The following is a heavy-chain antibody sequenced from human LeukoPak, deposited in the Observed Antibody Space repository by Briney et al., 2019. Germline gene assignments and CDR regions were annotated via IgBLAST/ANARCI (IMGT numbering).Heavy chain of an antibody. Sequence: GASVKVSCKASGYTFTGYYMHWVRQAPGQGLEWMGWISAYNGNTNYAQELQGRVTMTTDTSTSTAYMELRSLRSDDTAVYYCARDRISHDYWGQGTLVTVSS. CDR1: GYTFTGYY. CDR3: ARDRISHDY. J-gene: IGHJ4*02. V-gene: IGHV1-18*04. CDR2: ISAYNGNT. D-gene: IGHD2-15*01.